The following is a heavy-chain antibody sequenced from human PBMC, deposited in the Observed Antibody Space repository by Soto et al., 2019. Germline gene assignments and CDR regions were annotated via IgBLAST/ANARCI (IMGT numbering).Heavy chain of an antibody. CDR2: IYYSGST. CDR1: GGSISSYY. Sequence: PSETLSLTCTVSGGSISSYYWSWIRQPPGKGLEWIGYIYYSGSTNYNPSLKSRVTISVDTSKNQFSLKLSSVTAADTAVYYCARDSSITMVRGVISWVDPWGQGTLVTVS. V-gene: IGHV4-59*01. CDR3: ARDSSITMVRGVISWVDP. D-gene: IGHD3-10*01. J-gene: IGHJ5*02.